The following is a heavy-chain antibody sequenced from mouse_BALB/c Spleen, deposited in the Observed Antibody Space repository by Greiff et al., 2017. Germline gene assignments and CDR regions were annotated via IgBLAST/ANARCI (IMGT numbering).Heavy chain of an antibody. J-gene: IGHJ1*01. V-gene: IGHV10-1*02. Sequence: EVHLVESGGGLVQPKGSLKLSCAASGFTFNTYAMNWVRQAPGKGLEWVARIRSKSNNYATYYADSVKDRFTISRDDSQSMLYLQMNNLKTEDTAMYYCVRVYYGNYNWYFDVWGAGTTVTVSS. CDR3: VRVYYGNYNWYFDV. CDR2: IRSKSNNYAT. D-gene: IGHD2-1*01. CDR1: GFTFNTYA.